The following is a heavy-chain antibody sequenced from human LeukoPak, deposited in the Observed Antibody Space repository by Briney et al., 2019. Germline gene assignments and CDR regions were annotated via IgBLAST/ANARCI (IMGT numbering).Heavy chain of an antibody. D-gene: IGHD1-26*01. CDR3: ARDLMGWDLHYFDY. J-gene: IGHJ4*02. V-gene: IGHV3-30*03. Sequence: GGPLRLSCAASGFTFSSYGMHWVRQAPGKGLEWVAVISYDGSNKYYADSVKGRFTISRDNAKNSLYLQMDSLRAEDTAVYYCARDLMGWDLHYFDYWGQGTLVTVSS. CDR1: GFTFSSYG. CDR2: ISYDGSNK.